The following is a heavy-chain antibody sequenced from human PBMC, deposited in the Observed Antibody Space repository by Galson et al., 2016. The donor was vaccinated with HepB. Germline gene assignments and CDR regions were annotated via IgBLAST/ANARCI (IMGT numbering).Heavy chain of an antibody. CDR3: ARNVSVFSAGVKYNYFDP. CDR1: GGSIRDTFSY. D-gene: IGHD3-16*01. Sequence: SETLSLTCAVSGGSIRDTFSYWGWIRQSPGRGLEWIGSVYYSGSTHYNPSFRSRLAISVDPSKSEFSLRLDSVTAADTAVYYCARNVSVFSAGVKYNYFDPWGQGTLVTVSS. V-gene: IGHV4-39*01. J-gene: IGHJ5*02. CDR2: VYYSGST.